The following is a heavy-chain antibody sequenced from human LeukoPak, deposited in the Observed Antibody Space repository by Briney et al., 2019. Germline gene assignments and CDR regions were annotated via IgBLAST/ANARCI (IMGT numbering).Heavy chain of an antibody. V-gene: IGHV4-34*01. CDR1: GGSFSGYY. CDR3: ARSYSSSWYPTYYYYYMDV. Sequence: PSETLSLTCAVYGGSFSGYYWSWIRQPPGKGLEWIGEINYSGSTNYNPSLKSRVTISVHTSKNQFSLKLSSVTAADTAVYYCARSYSSSWYPTYYYYYMDVWGKGTTVTVSS. J-gene: IGHJ6*03. CDR2: INYSGST. D-gene: IGHD6-13*01.